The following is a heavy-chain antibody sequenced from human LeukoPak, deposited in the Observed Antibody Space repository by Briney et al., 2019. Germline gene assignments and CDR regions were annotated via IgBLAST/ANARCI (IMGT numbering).Heavy chain of an antibody. V-gene: IGHV4-4*02. CDR1: GDSISTNEW. CDR2: VFHSGST. CDR3: ARDLAVAGTNYFDF. Sequence: SETLSLTCSVSGDSISTNEWWSWVRQPPGKGLEWIGEVFHSGSTNYNPSLKSRVTISIDKSKNQFSLEVTSVTAADTAIYYCARDLAVAGTNYFDFWGQGVLVTVSS. D-gene: IGHD6-19*01. J-gene: IGHJ4*02.